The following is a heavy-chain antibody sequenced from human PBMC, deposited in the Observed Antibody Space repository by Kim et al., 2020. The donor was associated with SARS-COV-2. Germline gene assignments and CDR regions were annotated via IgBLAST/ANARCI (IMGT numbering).Heavy chain of an antibody. CDR3: ARGVITTGFDY. Sequence: SETLSLTCAVSGGSFSGYYWSWIRQHPGRRLEWIGEINHSGSTNYNTSLKSRLTISIDTSKNNVSLKLTSVTAADTAVYYCARGVITTGFDYWGQGTLVTVSS. D-gene: IGHD3-22*01. V-gene: IGHV4-34*01. CDR2: INHSGST. CDR1: GGSFSGYY. J-gene: IGHJ4*02.